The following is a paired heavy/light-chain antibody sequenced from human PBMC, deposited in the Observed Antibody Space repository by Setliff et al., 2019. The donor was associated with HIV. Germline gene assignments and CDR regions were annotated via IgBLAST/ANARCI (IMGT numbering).Heavy chain of an antibody. CDR1: GGSFSGDY. D-gene: IGHD3-16*01. CDR3: ARRFAQSSTNWGAFAYIIDMGGFDP. J-gene: IGHJ5*02. V-gene: IGHV4-34*01. CDR2: INHSGSS. Sequence: QVQLQQWGAGLLKPSETLSLTCAVYGGSFSGDYWSWIRQPPGKGLEWIGEINHSGSSSYKSSLESRVTISVDTSRNQFSLKLTSVTAADTAVYYCARRFAQSSTNWGAFAYIIDMGGFDPWGQGTLVTVSS.
Light chain of an antibody. V-gene: IGLV3-19*01. CDR3: NSRDSSGHFWV. CDR2: GRN. Sequence: SSELTQDPAVSVALGQTVRITCQGDSLRGYHASWYQQKPGQAPVLVIYGRNNRPSGIPNRFSGSTSGNTGSLTIAGAQAEDEADYYCNSRDSSGHFWVFGGGTKLTVL. CDR1: SLRGYH. J-gene: IGLJ3*02.